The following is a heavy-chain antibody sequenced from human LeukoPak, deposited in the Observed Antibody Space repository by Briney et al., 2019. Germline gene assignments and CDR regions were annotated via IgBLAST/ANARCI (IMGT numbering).Heavy chain of an antibody. V-gene: IGHV3-66*01. J-gene: IGHJ6*02. CDR2: IYSGGST. CDR3: ARDRRYSSSWSEGYYYYYGMDV. CDR1: GFTVSSNY. Sequence: GGSLRLSCAASGFTVSSNYMSWVRQAPGKGLGWVSVIYSGGSTYYADSVKGRFTISRDNSKNTLYLQMNSLRAEDTAVYYCARDRRYSSSWSEGYYYYYGMDVWGQGTTVTVSS. D-gene: IGHD6-13*01.